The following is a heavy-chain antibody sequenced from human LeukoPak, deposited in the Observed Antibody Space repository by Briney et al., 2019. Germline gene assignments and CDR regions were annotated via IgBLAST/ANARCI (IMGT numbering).Heavy chain of an antibody. Sequence: GGSLRLSCAASGFTFSTYSMNWVRQAPGKGLEGVSYISSRSSTIYYADSVKGRFTISRDNARNSLYLQMNSLRAEDTAVYYCARVGTSSIAAAVHIDYWGQGTLVTVSS. D-gene: IGHD6-13*01. J-gene: IGHJ4*02. CDR3: ARVGTSSIAAAVHIDY. V-gene: IGHV3-48*04. CDR1: GFTFSTYS. CDR2: ISSRSSTI.